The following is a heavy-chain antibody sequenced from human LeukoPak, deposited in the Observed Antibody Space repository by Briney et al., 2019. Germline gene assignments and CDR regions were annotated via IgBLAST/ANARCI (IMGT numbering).Heavy chain of an antibody. J-gene: IGHJ4*02. Sequence: PSETLSLTCTVSGGSISSGGYYWSWIRQHPGKGLEWIGYIYYSGSTYYNPSLRSRVSISIDTSKNQFSLRLSSVNVADTAVYYCARGVATNGNFDYWGQGSLVTVSS. CDR2: IYYSGST. CDR1: GGSISSGGYY. V-gene: IGHV4-31*03. CDR3: ARGVATNGNFDY. D-gene: IGHD5-12*01.